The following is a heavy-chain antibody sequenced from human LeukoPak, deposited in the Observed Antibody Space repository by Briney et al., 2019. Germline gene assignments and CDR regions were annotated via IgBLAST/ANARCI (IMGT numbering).Heavy chain of an antibody. CDR2: ISASGVST. V-gene: IGHV3-23*01. J-gene: IGHJ4*02. CDR3: AKTGGGKRYFDY. D-gene: IGHD4-23*01. CDR1: GFTFSSYG. Sequence: GGSLRLSCAASGFTFSSYGMNWVRQAPGKGPEWVSTISASGVSTYSADSVKGRFTISRDNSKNTLYLQMNSLRAEDTAVYYCAKTGGGKRYFDYWGQGTLVTVSS.